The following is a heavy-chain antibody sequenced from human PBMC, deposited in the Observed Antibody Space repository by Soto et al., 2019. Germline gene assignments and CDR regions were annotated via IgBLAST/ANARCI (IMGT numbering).Heavy chain of an antibody. J-gene: IGHJ4*02. Sequence: GGSLRLSCAGSAFAFGAYAVTWVRQPPGKGLEWVSTISGSGESTYFADSVKGRFTISRDNSKKTVYLQMNSLRAEDTAVYYCARCSSTSCYTTDYWGQGTLVTVSS. D-gene: IGHD2-2*02. CDR2: ISGSGEST. CDR3: ARCSSTSCYTTDY. CDR1: AFAFGAYA. V-gene: IGHV3-23*01.